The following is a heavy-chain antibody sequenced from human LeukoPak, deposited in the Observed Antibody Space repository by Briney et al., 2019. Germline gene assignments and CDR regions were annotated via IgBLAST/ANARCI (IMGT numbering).Heavy chain of an antibody. V-gene: IGHV4-31*03. Sequence: SETLSLTCTVSGGSISSGGYYWSWIRQHPGKGLEWIGYIYYSGSTYYNPSLKSRVTISVDTSKNQFSLKLSSVTAADTAVYYCARGSVVVPAAAYWGQGTLVTVSS. J-gene: IGHJ4*02. CDR3: ARGSVVVPAAAY. CDR2: IYYSGST. D-gene: IGHD2-2*01. CDR1: GGSISSGGYY.